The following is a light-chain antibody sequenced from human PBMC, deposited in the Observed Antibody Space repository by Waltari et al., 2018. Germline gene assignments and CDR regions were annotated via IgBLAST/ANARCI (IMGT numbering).Light chain of an antibody. Sequence: ENVLTQSPGTVSLSPGERATLSCRASQSLTTTSLAWYQAKPGQAPRLLIYGASSRAAGVPKGFSGSGSGTEFSLTINRLEPEDVAVYYCQQYGTLPLTFGPGTTVDIK. CDR1: QSLTTTS. CDR2: GAS. J-gene: IGKJ3*01. V-gene: IGKV3-20*01. CDR3: QQYGTLPLT.